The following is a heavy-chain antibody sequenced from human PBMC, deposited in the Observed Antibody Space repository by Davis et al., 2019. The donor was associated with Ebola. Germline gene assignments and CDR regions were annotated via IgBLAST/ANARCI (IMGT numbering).Heavy chain of an antibody. Sequence: GESLKISCAASGFTFADYGMSWVRQAPGKGLEWVPGIIWNGGSRGYADSVKGRFTISRDNAKNSLYLQMNSLRVEDTAFYHCARGGYGSSVPDYWGQGTLFTVSS. V-gene: IGHV3-20*01. CDR3: ARGGYGSSVPDY. CDR2: IIWNGGSR. J-gene: IGHJ4*02. D-gene: IGHD3-10*01. CDR1: GFTFADYG.